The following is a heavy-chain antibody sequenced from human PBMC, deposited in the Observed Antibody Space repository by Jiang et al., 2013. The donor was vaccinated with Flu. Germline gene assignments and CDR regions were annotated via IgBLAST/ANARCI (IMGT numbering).Heavy chain of an antibody. V-gene: IGHV3-33*01. Sequence: QLLESGGGVVQPGRSLRLSCAASGFTFSSYGMHWVRQAPGKGLEWVAVIWYDGSNKYYADSVKGRFTISRDNSKNTLYLQMNSLRAEDTAVYYCAREDSGSNLFDYWGQGTLVTVSS. CDR1: GFTFSSYG. CDR2: IWYDGSNK. D-gene: IGHD1-26*01. CDR3: AREDSGSNLFDY. J-gene: IGHJ4*02.